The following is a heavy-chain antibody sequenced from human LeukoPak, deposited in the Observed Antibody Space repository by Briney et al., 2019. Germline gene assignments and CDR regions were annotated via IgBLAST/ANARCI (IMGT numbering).Heavy chain of an antibody. CDR2: IYYSGST. Sequence: PSETLSLTCTVSGGSISSYYWSWIRQPPGKGLEWIGYIYYSGSTNYNPSLKSRVTISVDTSKNQFSLKLSSVTAADTAVYYCARLGPEVYGGNRVFDYWGQGTLATVSS. CDR1: GGSISSYY. D-gene: IGHD4-23*01. J-gene: IGHJ4*02. CDR3: ARLGPEVYGGNRVFDY. V-gene: IGHV4-59*08.